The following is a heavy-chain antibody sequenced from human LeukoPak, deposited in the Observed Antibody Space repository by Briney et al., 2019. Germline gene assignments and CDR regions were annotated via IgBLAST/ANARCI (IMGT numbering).Heavy chain of an antibody. D-gene: IGHD6-19*01. CDR1: GGSISSYY. Sequence: SDTLSLTCTVSGGSISSYYWSWIRQPPGKGLEWIGYIYYSGSTNYNPSLKSRVTISVDTSKNQFSLKLSSVTAADTAVYYCARGWYSSGWYSDYWGQGTLVTVSS. CDR3: ARGWYSSGWYSDY. J-gene: IGHJ4*02. V-gene: IGHV4-59*07. CDR2: IYYSGST.